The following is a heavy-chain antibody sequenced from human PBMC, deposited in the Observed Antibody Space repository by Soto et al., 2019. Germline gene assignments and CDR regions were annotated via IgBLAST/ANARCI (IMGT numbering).Heavy chain of an antibody. CDR3: ARDPDYWEVDTAMATGY. Sequence: SETLSLTCAVSGGSISSSNWWSWVRQPPGKGLEWIGEIYHSGSTNYNPSLKSRVTISVDKSKNQFSLKLSSVTAADTAVYYCARDPDYWEVDTAMATGYWGQGTLVTVSS. V-gene: IGHV4-4*02. CDR2: IYHSGST. CDR1: GGSISSSNW. J-gene: IGHJ4*02. D-gene: IGHD5-18*01.